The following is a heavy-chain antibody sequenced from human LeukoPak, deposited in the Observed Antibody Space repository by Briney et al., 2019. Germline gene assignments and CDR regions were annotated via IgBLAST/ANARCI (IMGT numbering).Heavy chain of an antibody. J-gene: IGHJ4*02. V-gene: IGHV3-30-3*01. CDR1: GFTFSSYA. CDR3: ARGESYRFDY. Sequence: GGSLRLSCAASGFTFSSYAMHWVRQAPGKGLGWVAVISYDGSKKYYADSVEGRFTISRDNSKNTLYLQMNSLRVEDTAVYYCARGESYRFDYWGQGTLVTVSS. D-gene: IGHD3-16*01. CDR2: ISYDGSKK.